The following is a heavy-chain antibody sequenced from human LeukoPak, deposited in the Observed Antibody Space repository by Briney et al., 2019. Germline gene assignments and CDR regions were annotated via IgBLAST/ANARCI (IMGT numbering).Heavy chain of an antibody. Sequence: GASVKVSCKTSGYTFTPYHIHWVRQAPGQGLEWMGMIFPSGGSTNYAQKFQGRVTMTRDMSPSTVYMALSNLRSDDAAVYYCARAWLGGGDYWRQGTLVSVSS. J-gene: IGHJ4*02. CDR2: IFPSGGST. CDR3: ARAWLGGGDY. V-gene: IGHV1-46*01. D-gene: IGHD6-19*01. CDR1: GYTFTPYH.